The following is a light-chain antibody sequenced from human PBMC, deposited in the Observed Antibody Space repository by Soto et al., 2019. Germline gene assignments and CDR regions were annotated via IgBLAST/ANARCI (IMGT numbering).Light chain of an antibody. J-gene: IGLJ1*01. V-gene: IGLV6-57*02. CDR2: GDN. CDR1: SGSVASNY. Sequence: NFMLTQPHSVSESPGKTVTISCTGSSGSVASNYVHWYQRRPGSAPTNVIYGDNQRPSGVPDRFSGSIDSSSNSASLTISRLKTEDEADYFCQSYDRSSLYVFGTGTKLTVL. CDR3: QSYDRSSLYV.